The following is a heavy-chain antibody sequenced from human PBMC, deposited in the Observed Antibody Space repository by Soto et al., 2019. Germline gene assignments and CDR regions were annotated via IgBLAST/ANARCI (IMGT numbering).Heavy chain of an antibody. J-gene: IGHJ4*02. Sequence: EVQLVESGGDLVQPGGSLRLSCAASGFTFSSSWMHWVRQTPGKGLVWVSRINSDGSGTVYADSVKGRFTISKDIAKNTLYLQMNSLRAEDTAVYYYATAGEGYFASWGPGTLVTVSS. CDR1: GFTFSSSW. V-gene: IGHV3-74*01. CDR3: ATAGEGYFAS. CDR2: INSDGSGT. D-gene: IGHD3-10*01.